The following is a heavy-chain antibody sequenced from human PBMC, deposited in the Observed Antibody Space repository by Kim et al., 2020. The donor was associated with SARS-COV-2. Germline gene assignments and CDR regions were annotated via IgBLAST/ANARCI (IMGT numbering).Heavy chain of an antibody. V-gene: IGHV3-33*01. D-gene: IGHD3-10*01. CDR1: GFTFSSYG. CDR3: ARDRYYYGSGSYSLHYYYGMDL. J-gene: IGHJ6*04. Sequence: GGSLRLSCAASGFTFSSYGMHWVRQAPGKGLEWVAVIWYDGSNKYYADSVKGRFPISRDNSKNTLYLQMNSLRAEDTAVYYCARDRYYYGSGSYSLHYYYGMDLWGKGTTVTVSS. CDR2: IWYDGSNK.